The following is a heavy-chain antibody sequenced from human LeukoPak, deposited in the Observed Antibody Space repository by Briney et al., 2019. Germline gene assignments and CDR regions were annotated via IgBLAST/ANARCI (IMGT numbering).Heavy chain of an antibody. V-gene: IGHV3-43*01. CDR1: GFTFDDYT. J-gene: IGHJ4*02. D-gene: IGHD3-3*01. CDR3: AKDGGRYDFWSGPDY. CDR2: ISWDGGST. Sequence: GGSLRLSCAASGFTFDDYTMHWVRQAPGKGLEWVSLISWDGGSTYYAGSVKGRFTISRDNSKNSLYLQMNSLRTEDTALYYCAKDGGRYDFWSGPDYWGQGTLVTVPS.